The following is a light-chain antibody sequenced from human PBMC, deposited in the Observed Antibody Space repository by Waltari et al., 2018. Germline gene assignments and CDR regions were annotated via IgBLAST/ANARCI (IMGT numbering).Light chain of an antibody. V-gene: IGLV2-8*01. J-gene: IGLJ3*02. CDR2: EVT. CDR3: STYAGNDKLV. CDR1: NGYVASD. Sequence: QSSLTQPPSACASPGQSRTISCTATNGYVASDVAVYQQHPGRAPKCLIFEVTKRPSGLPHRFSGTGSGNTASLTSSGLQAEDAADYYCSTYAGNDKLVFGGGTQVTVL.